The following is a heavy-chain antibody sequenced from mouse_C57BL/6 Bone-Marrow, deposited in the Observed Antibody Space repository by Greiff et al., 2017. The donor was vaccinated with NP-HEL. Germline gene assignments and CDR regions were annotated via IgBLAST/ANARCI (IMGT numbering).Heavy chain of an antibody. V-gene: IGHV1-61*01. J-gene: IGHJ4*01. CDR3: ARSDFYSNSPYYAMDY. Sequence: VQLQQPGAELVRPGSSVKLSCKASGYTFTSYWMDWVKQRPGQGLEWIGNIYPSDSETHYNQKFKDKATLTVDKSSSTAYMQLSSLTSEDSAVYYCARSDFYSNSPYYAMDYWGQGTSVTVSS. CDR2: IYPSDSET. CDR1: GYTFTSYW. D-gene: IGHD2-5*01.